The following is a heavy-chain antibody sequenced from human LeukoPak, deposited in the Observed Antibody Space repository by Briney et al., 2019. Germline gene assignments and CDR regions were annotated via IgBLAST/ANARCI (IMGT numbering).Heavy chain of an antibody. CDR2: ISGSGGST. CDR1: GFTFSSYA. V-gene: IGHV3-23*01. J-gene: IGHJ4*02. D-gene: IGHD3-16*01. Sequence: GGSLRLSCAASGFTFSSYAMSWVRQAPGKGLEWVSAISGSGGSTYYADSVRGRFTISRDNYKATLYVQMNSLRAKDAAVYYGEKSLWVGRRGYFEYWGRGTLVTVSS. CDR3: EKSLWVGRRGYFEY.